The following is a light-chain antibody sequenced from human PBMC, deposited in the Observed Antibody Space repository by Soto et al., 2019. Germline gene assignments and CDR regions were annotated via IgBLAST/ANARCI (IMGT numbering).Light chain of an antibody. V-gene: IGLV2-8*01. J-gene: IGLJ1*01. CDR1: SSDIGGYNS. CDR2: DVT. CDR3: SSYTDTKSLV. Sequence: QSALTQSPSASGSPGQSVTISCTGTSSDIGGYNSVSWYQQHPGKAPKVMIYDVTKRPSGVPDRFSGSKSGNTASLTVSALQAEDEADYYCSSYTDTKSLVSGTGTKVTVL.